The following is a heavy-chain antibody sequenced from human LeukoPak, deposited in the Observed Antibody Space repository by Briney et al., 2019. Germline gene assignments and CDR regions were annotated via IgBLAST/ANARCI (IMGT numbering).Heavy chain of an antibody. J-gene: IGHJ4*02. CDR3: ARDPSTGYARGGNHYFDY. D-gene: IGHD5-12*01. Sequence: ASVKVSCKASGYTFTGYYMHWVRQAPGQGLEWMGWINPNSGGTNYAQKFQGRVTMTRDTSISTAYMELSSLRSEDTAVYYCARDPSTGYARGGNHYFDYWGQGTLVTVSS. CDR2: INPNSGGT. CDR1: GYTFTGYY. V-gene: IGHV1-2*02.